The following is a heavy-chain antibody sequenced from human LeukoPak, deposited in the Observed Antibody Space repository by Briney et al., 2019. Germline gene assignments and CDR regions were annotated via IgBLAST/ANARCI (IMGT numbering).Heavy chain of an antibody. CDR1: GYKFTEDL. Sequence: GASVKVSCKASGYKFTEDLMHWGRQAPGQGLEFMGWINPDSGFTNYAQKFKGRVTMTRDTSISTAYLEVRSLTSDDTAVYYCAPTAEAYTSWWKVWGQGTLVTVSS. CDR2: INPDSGFT. CDR3: APTAEAYTSWWKV. V-gene: IGHV1-2*02. J-gene: IGHJ4*02. D-gene: IGHD3-16*01.